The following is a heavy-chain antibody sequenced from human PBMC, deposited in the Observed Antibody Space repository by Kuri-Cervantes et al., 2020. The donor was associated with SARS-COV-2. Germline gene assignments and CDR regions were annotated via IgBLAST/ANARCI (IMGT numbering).Heavy chain of an antibody. CDR2: IYYSGST. V-gene: IGHV4-59*01. Sequence: GSLRLSCTVSGGSISSYYWSWIRQPPGKGLEWIGYIYYSGSTNYNPSLKSRVTISVDTSKNQFSLKLSSVTAADTAVYYCARHSRVVPAAYPTFDYWGQGTLVTVSS. CDR1: GGSISSYY. CDR3: ARHSRVVPAAYPTFDY. D-gene: IGHD2-2*01. J-gene: IGHJ4*02.